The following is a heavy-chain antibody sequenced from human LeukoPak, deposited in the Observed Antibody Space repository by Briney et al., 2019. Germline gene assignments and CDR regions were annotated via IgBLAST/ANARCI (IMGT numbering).Heavy chain of an antibody. CDR3: ATVVNTYNWNWFDP. J-gene: IGHJ5*02. D-gene: IGHD1-20*01. CDR2: FDPEDGET. Sequence: GASVKVSCKVFGYTLTELSMHWVRQAPGKGLEWMGGFDPEDGETIYAQKFQGRDTMTEDTSTDTAYMELSSLRSEDTAVYYCATVVNTYNWNWFDPWGQGTLVTVSS. CDR1: GYTLTELS. V-gene: IGHV1-24*01.